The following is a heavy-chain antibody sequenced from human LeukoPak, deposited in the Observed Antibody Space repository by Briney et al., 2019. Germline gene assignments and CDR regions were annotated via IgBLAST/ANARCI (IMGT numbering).Heavy chain of an antibody. Sequence: GGSLRLSCAASGFTFSSYWMSWVRQAPGKGLEWVANIKQDGSEKYYVDSVKGRFTISRDNAKNSLYLQMNSLRAEDTAVYYFARALYGDYASFDYWGQGTLVTVTS. J-gene: IGHJ4*02. CDR2: IKQDGSEK. V-gene: IGHV3-7*01. D-gene: IGHD4-17*01. CDR3: ARALYGDYASFDY. CDR1: GFTFSSYW.